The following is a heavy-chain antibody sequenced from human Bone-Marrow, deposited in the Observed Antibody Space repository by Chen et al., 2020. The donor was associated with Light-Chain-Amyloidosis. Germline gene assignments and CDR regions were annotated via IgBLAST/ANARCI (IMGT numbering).Heavy chain of an antibody. CDR3: ARVSFERGGPARPPGDS. J-gene: IGHJ4*02. D-gene: IGHD6-6*01. V-gene: IGHV3-30-3*01. CDR1: GFTFSNYG. Sequence: QVQLVESGGGMVQPGRSLRPSCAASGFTFSNYGMHWVRQTPGKGLEWVAVLSYDGNSKYYADSVKGRFTISRDSSKNTLYLQMNSLRAEDTAVYYCARVSFERGGPARPPGDSWGQGTLVTVSS. CDR2: LSYDGNSK.